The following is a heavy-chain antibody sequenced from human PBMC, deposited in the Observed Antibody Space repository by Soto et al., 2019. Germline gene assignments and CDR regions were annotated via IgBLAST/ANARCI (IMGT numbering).Heavy chain of an antibody. CDR1: GFTFSSYS. V-gene: IGHV3-21*01. J-gene: IGHJ3*02. CDR2: ISSSSSYI. CDR3: AGDRWGDWKAFDI. Sequence: EVQLVESGGGLVKPGGSLRLSCAASGFTFSSYSMNWVRQAPGKGLEWVSLISSSSSYIYYADSVKGRFTISRDNAKNKLYVQMTSLRAKDTAGYYCAGDRWGDWKAFDIWGQGTMVTVSS. D-gene: IGHD1-1*01.